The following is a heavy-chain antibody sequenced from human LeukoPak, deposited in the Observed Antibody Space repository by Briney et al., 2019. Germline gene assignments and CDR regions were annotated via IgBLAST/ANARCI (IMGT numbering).Heavy chain of an antibody. V-gene: IGHV1-2*02. D-gene: IGHD3-3*02. CDR1: GYTFTGYY. CDR2: IKPNSGDT. J-gene: IGHJ6*03. Sequence: GASVKVSCKASGYTFTGYYIHWVRQAPGQGLEWMGWIKPNSGDTNYAQKFQGRVTMTRDTSISTVYVELSRLKFDDTAVYYCASGRTIFYYYMDVWGKGTTVTISS. CDR3: ASGRTIFYYYMDV.